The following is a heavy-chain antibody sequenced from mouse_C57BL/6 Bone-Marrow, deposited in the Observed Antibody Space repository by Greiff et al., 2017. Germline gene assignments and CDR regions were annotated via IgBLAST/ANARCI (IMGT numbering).Heavy chain of an antibody. V-gene: IGHV1-64*01. D-gene: IGHD2-4*01. J-gene: IGHJ4*01. CDR2: IHPNSGST. Sequence: QVQLQQPGAELVKPGASVKLSCKASGYTFTSYWMHWVKQRPGQGLEWIGMIHPNSGSTNYNEKFKSKATLTVDKSSNTAYMQLSSLTSEDSAVYYCAGGLRDYYAMDYWGQGTSVTVSS. CDR3: AGGLRDYYAMDY. CDR1: GYTFTSYW.